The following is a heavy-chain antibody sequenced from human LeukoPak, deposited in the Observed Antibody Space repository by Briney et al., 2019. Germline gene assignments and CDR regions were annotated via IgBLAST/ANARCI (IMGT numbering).Heavy chain of an antibody. J-gene: IGHJ4*02. CDR2: FSYTGST. D-gene: IGHD2/OR15-2a*01. V-gene: IGHV4-30-4*01. CDR3: ARALNGYFYAFDS. CDR1: GGSIRSGEYY. Sequence: SQTLSLTCTVSGGSIRSGEYYWSWIRQPPGKGLEWIGYFSYTGSTYYNPSVKSRVSISVDTSKNQFYLKLTSVTAADTAVYYCARALNGYFYAFDSWGQGTLVTVSS.